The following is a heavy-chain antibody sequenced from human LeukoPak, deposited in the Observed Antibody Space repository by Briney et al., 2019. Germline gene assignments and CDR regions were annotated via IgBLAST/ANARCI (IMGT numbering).Heavy chain of an antibody. CDR3: ARDRGYVHAFDI. J-gene: IGHJ3*02. D-gene: IGHD3-10*02. Sequence: PSQTLSLTFTVSGGSISSGGYYWSWIRQPPGKGLEWIGYIYHSGSTYYNPSLKSRVTISVDTSKNQFSLKLSSVTAADTAVYYCARDRGYVHAFDIWGQGTMVTVSS. CDR1: GGSISSGGYY. CDR2: IYHSGST. V-gene: IGHV4-30-2*01.